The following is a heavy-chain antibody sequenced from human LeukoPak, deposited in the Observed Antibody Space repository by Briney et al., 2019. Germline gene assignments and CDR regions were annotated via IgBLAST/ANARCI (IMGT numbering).Heavy chain of an antibody. CDR1: GFTFNSYA. CDR2: ISGSGGNT. CDR3: AKASIAAAGRFDY. V-gene: IGHV3-23*01. Sequence: PGGSLRLSCAASGFTFNSYAMSWVRQAPGKGLEWVSAISGSGGNTYYADSVKGRFTISRDNSKSTLYLQMNSLRAEDTAVYYCAKASIAAAGRFDYWGQGTLVTVSS. J-gene: IGHJ4*02. D-gene: IGHD6-13*01.